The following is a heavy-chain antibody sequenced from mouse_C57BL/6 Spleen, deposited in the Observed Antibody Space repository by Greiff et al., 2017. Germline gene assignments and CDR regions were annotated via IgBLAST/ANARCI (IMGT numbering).Heavy chain of an antibody. CDR1: GYTFTSYG. CDR3: ANYYGSSPHYYAMDY. CDR2: IYPRSGNT. Sequence: QVQLKESGAELARPGASVKLSCKASGYTFTSYGISWVKQRTGQGLEWIGEIYPRSGNTYYNEKFKGKATLTADKSSSTAYMELRSLTSEDSAVYFCANYYGSSPHYYAMDYWGQGTSVTVSS. J-gene: IGHJ4*01. V-gene: IGHV1-81*01. D-gene: IGHD1-1*01.